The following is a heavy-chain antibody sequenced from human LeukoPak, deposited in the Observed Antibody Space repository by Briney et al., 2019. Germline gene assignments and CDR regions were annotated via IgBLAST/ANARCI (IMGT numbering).Heavy chain of an antibody. Sequence: ASVKVSCKASGYTLTSYDINWVRQATGQGLEWMGWMNPNSGNTGYAQKFQGRVTMTRNTSISTAYMELSSLRSEDTAVYYCARDCSGGSCYAWFDPWGQGTLVTVSS. J-gene: IGHJ5*02. CDR1: GYTLTSYD. V-gene: IGHV1-8*01. CDR2: MNPNSGNT. CDR3: ARDCSGGSCYAWFDP. D-gene: IGHD2-15*01.